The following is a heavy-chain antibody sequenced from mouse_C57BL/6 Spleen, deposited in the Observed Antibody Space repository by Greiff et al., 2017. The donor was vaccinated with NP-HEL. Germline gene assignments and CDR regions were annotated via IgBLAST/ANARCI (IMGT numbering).Heavy chain of an antibody. J-gene: IGHJ2*01. CDR2: INPNNGGT. CDR3: ARDDYYGSSYVDY. CDR1: GYTFTDYY. D-gene: IGHD1-1*01. V-gene: IGHV1-26*01. Sequence: VQLQQSGPELVKPGASVKISCKASGYTFTDYYMNWVKQSQGKSLEWIGDINPNNGGTSYNQKFKGKATLTVDKSSSTAYMELRSLTSEDSAVYYCARDDYYGSSYVDYWGQGTTLTVSS.